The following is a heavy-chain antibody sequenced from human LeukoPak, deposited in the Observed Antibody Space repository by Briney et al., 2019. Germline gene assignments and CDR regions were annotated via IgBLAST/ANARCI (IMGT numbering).Heavy chain of an antibody. V-gene: IGHV1-69*04. J-gene: IGHJ4*02. CDR2: IIPILGIA. CDR3: ARDRFRDGYNYGGFSDY. Sequence: ASVKVSCKASGGTFSSYAISWVRQAPGQGLEWMGRIIPILGIANYAQKFQGRVTITADKSTSTAYMELSSLRSEDTVVYYCARDRFRDGYNYGGFSDYWGQGTLVTVSS. CDR1: GGTFSSYA. D-gene: IGHD5-24*01.